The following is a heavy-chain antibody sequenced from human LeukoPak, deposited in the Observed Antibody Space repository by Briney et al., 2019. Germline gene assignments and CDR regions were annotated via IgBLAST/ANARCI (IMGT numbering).Heavy chain of an antibody. Sequence: PGRSLRLSCAASGFTFSSYGMHWVRQAPGKGLEWVAVISYDGSNKYYADSVKGRFTISRDNAKNSLYLQMNSLRAEDTAVYYCASYGGPYGTGYYFDYWGQGTLVTVSS. V-gene: IGHV3-30*03. D-gene: IGHD1-1*01. CDR3: ASYGGPYGTGYYFDY. CDR2: ISYDGSNK. J-gene: IGHJ4*02. CDR1: GFTFSSYG.